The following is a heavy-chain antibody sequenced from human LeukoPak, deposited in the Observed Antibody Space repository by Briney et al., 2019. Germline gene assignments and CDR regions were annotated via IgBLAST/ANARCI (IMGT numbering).Heavy chain of an antibody. CDR3: AKGGGFDWLNYYYMDV. D-gene: IGHD3-9*01. CDR2: ISYDGSNK. V-gene: IGHV3-30*04. Sequence: GRSLRLSCAASGFTFSNYALHWVRQAPGKGLEWVAVISYDGSNKFYADSVRGRFTISRDNSRNTLFLQMSSLRAEDTAVYYCAKGGGFDWLNYYYMDVWGKGTTVIISS. J-gene: IGHJ6*03. CDR1: GFTFSNYA.